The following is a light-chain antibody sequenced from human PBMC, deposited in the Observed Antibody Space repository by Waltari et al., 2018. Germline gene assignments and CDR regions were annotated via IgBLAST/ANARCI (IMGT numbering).Light chain of an antibody. CDR3: CSYTRSSTYV. CDR2: DVN. J-gene: IGLJ1*01. CDR1: RSDLGTYNY. V-gene: IGLV2-14*01. Sequence: QSALPQPASVSGSPGQSITLSCTGTRSDLGTYNYPSWYQQYPGKAPKLMIYDVNKRPSGVSDRFSGSKSGNTASLTISGLQAEDEADYYCCSYTRSSTYVFGTGTQVTVL.